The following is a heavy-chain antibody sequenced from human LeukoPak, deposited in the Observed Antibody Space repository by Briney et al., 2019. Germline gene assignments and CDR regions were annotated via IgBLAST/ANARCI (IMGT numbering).Heavy chain of an antibody. CDR2: IKQDGSEK. J-gene: IGHJ4*02. Sequence: GGSLRLSCAASGFTFSSYWMSWVRQAPGKGLEWVANIKQDGSEKYYVNSVKGRLTISRDNSKNSLYLQMNSLRAEDTAVYYCVKDSTRAAFDFWGQGTLVTVS. V-gene: IGHV3-7*03. CDR1: GFTFSSYW. D-gene: IGHD5-24*01. CDR3: VKDSTRAAFDF.